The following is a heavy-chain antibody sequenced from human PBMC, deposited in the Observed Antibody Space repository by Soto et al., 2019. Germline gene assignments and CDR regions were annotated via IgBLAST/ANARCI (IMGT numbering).Heavy chain of an antibody. V-gene: IGHV4-59*08. D-gene: IGHD4-17*01. J-gene: IGHJ4*02. Sequence: SETLSLTCSVLGGSISSYYWSWIRQPPGKGLEWIGYIYYSGSTNYNPSLKSRVTISVDTSKNQFSLKLSSVTAADTAVYYCARQGLRPRGYYFDYWGQGTLVTVSS. CDR3: ARQGLRPRGYYFDY. CDR2: IYYSGST. CDR1: GGSISSYY.